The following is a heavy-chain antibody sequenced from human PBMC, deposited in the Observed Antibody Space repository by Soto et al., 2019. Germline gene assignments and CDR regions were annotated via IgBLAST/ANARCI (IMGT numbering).Heavy chain of an antibody. CDR3: ARGTMLRGPGYYYDMDV. D-gene: IGHD3-10*01. CDR2: IYYSGSS. CDR1: GDSISRNGYF. J-gene: IGHJ6*02. V-gene: IGHV4-31*03. Sequence: KPSETLSLTCTVSGDSISRNGYFWTWIRQHPGKGLEWIGYIYYSGSSYYNPSLKSRVIISVDTSKNHFSLNLTAVTAADTAVYYCARGTMLRGPGYYYDMDVWGQGTTVTV.